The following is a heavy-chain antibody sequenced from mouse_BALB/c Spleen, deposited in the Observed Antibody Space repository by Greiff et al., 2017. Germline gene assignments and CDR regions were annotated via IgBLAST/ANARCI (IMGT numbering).Heavy chain of an antibody. J-gene: IGHJ3*01. V-gene: IGHV5-6-2*01. CDR1: GFTFSSYY. CDR2: INSNGGST. CDR3: ARLDYDSWFAY. D-gene: IGHD2-4*01. Sequence: EVKLMESGGGLVKLGGSLKLSCAASGFTFSSYYMSWVRQTPEKRLELVAAINSNGGSTYYPDTVKGRFTISRDNAKNTLYLQMSSLKSEDTALYYCARLDYDSWFAYWGQGTLVTVSA.